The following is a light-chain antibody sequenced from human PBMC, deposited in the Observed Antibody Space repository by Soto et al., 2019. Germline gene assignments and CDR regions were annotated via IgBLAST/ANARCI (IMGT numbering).Light chain of an antibody. V-gene: IGKV3-11*01. CDR2: DVS. Sequence: EIVLTQSPATMSLPPGERATLSCRASQSASSYLAWYQQKPGQAPRLLIYDVSKRATGIPARFSGSGSGTDFTLTISSLEPEDSAVYYCQHRSSWPLTFGGGTKVEIK. J-gene: IGKJ4*01. CDR1: QSASSY. CDR3: QHRSSWPLT.